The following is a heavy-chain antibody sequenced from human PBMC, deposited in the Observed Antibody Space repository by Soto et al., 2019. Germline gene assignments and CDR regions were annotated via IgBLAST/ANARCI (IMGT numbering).Heavy chain of an antibody. J-gene: IGHJ4*02. CDR2: IKSKTDGGTT. CDR1: GFTFSNAW. Sequence: EVQLVESGGGLVKPGGSLRLSCAASGFTFSNAWMSWVRQAPGKGLEWVGRIKSKTDGGTTDYAAPVKGRFTISRDDSKNTLYLQMSSLKTEDTAVYYCTTIPVAAKWLRVLETDYWGQGTLVTVSS. D-gene: IGHD5-12*01. V-gene: IGHV3-15*01. CDR3: TTIPVAAKWLRVLETDY.